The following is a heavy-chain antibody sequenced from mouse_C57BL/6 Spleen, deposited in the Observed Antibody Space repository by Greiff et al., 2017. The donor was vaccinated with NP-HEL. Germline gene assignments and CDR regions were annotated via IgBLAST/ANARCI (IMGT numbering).Heavy chain of an antibody. J-gene: IGHJ4*01. CDR1: GYTFTSYW. CDR3: ARSRGYYGAMDY. Sequence: QVQLQQPGAELVRPGTSVKLSCKASGYTFTSYWMHWVKQRPGQGLEWIGVIDPSDSYTNYNPMFKGTAPLTVDTSSSPAYMQLSSQTSEDSAVYYCARSRGYYGAMDYWGQGTSVTVST. CDR2: IDPSDSYT. V-gene: IGHV1-59*01. D-gene: IGHD1-1*01.